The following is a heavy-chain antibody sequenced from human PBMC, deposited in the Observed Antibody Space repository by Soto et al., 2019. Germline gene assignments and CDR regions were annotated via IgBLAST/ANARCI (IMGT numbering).Heavy chain of an antibody. D-gene: IGHD5-12*01. CDR3: TTDNVEMATTPDY. J-gene: IGHJ4*02. V-gene: IGHV3-15*01. CDR1: GFTFSNAW. CDR2: IKSKTDGGTT. Sequence: GGSLRLSCAASGFTFSNAWMSWVRQAPGKGLEWVGRIKSKTDGGTTDYAAPVKGRFTISRDDSKNTLYLQMNSLKTEDTAVYYCTTDNVEMATTPDYWGQGTLVTVSS.